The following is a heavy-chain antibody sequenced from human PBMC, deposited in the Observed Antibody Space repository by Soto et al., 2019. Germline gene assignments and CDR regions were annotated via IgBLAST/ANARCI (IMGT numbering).Heavy chain of an antibody. J-gene: IGHJ5*02. V-gene: IGHV4-59*12. CDR2: IYYSGST. CDR1: GGSISSYY. CDR3: AKDGDSNSWFGGSFDP. Sequence: SETLSLTCTVSGGSISSYYWSWIRQPPGKGLEWIGYIYYSGSTNYNPSLKSRVTTSVDTSKNQFSLKLSSVTAADTAVYYCAKDGDSNSWFGGSFDPWGPGTLVTLSS. D-gene: IGHD6-13*01.